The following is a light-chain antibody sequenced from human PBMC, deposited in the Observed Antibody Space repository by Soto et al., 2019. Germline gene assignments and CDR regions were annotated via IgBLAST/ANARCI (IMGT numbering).Light chain of an antibody. CDR2: YDS. CDR3: QVSDSSSDHNVV. J-gene: IGLJ2*01. V-gene: IGLV3-21*04. CDR1: NIGSKS. Sequence: ELTQPPSVSVAPGKTARITCGGNNIGSKSVHWYQQKPGQAPVLVIYYDSDRPSGIPERFSGSNSGNTATLTISRVEAGDEADYYCQVSDSSSDHNVVFGGGTQLTVL.